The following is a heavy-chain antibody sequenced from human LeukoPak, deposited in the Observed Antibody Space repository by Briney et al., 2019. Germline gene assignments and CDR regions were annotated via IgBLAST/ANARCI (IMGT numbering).Heavy chain of an antibody. CDR2: ISSNGGST. V-gene: IGHV3-64D*06. CDR1: GFTFSSYA. D-gene: IGHD3-10*01. Sequence: HPGGSLRLSCSASGFTFSSYAMHWVRQAPGKGLEYVSAISSNGGSTYYADSVKGRFTISRDNSKNTLYLQMSSLRAEDTAVYYCASGGVLWFGELLTYYHGMDVWGQGTTVTVSS. J-gene: IGHJ6*02. CDR3: ASGGVLWFGELLTYYHGMDV.